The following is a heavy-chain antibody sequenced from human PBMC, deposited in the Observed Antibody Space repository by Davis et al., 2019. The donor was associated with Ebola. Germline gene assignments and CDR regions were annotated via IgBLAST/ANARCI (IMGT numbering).Heavy chain of an antibody. J-gene: IGHJ6*02. Sequence: SVKVSCKASGGTFSSYATSWVRQAPGQELEWMGGIIPIFGSAKYARNFQGRVTITADESTSTAYMELSSLRSEDTALYYCARAGRSGNFLYAMDVWGQGTTVTVSS. D-gene: IGHD4-23*01. CDR2: IIPIFGSA. V-gene: IGHV1-69*13. CDR3: ARAGRSGNFLYAMDV. CDR1: GGTFSSYA.